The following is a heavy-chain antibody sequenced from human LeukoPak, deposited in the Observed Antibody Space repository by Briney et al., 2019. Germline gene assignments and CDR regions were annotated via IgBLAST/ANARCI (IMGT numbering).Heavy chain of an antibody. CDR3: ARGGYCSSTSCYAGDYYYYYGMDV. V-gene: IGHV1-69*06. CDR1: GGTFSSYA. Sequence: SVKVSCKASGGTFSSYAISWVRQAPGQGLEWMGGIIPIFGTANYAQKFQGRVTITADKSTSTAYMELSSLRSEDTAVYYCARGGYCSSTSCYAGDYYYYYGMDVWAKGPRSPSPQ. J-gene: IGHJ6*04. CDR2: IIPIFGTA. D-gene: IGHD2-2*01.